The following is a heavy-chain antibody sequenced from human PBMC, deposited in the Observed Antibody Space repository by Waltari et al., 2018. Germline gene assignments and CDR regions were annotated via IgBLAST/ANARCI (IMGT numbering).Heavy chain of an antibody. Sequence: EVQLVESGGGLVQPGGSLRLSCAASGFTFSSYEMNWVRQAPGKGLEWVSYISSSGSTIYYADSVKGRFTISRDNAKNSLYLQMNSLRAGDTAVYYCAREWKRSFDYWGQGTLVTVSS. J-gene: IGHJ4*02. CDR3: AREWKRSFDY. V-gene: IGHV3-48*03. CDR1: GFTFSSYE. CDR2: ISSSGSTI. D-gene: IGHD1-1*01.